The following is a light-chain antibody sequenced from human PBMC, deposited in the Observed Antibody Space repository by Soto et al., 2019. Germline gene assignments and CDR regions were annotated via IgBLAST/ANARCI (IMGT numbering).Light chain of an antibody. CDR1: QSVTNDF. CDR3: HQYAYAPLT. J-gene: IGKJ4*01. CDR2: NVF. Sequence: EIVLTQSPGTLSLSPGERATLSCRASQSVTNDFLGWYQQRRGQPPKLLVFNVFNRATGIPDRFSGRGSGTDITLTISRLEPEDSAVYYCHQYAYAPLTFGGGTKIEIK. V-gene: IGKV3-20*01.